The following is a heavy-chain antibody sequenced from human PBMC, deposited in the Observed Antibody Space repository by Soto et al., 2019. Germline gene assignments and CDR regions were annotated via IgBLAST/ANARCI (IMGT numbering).Heavy chain of an antibody. CDR2: IYDSGNT. Sequence: PSETLSLTCTASGGSVRSGSYYWSWIRQPPGKGLEWIGYIYDSGNTNYNPSLKSRVTISVDTSKNQFSLKLSSVTAAHTAVYPCPRSQHPYGGNPPGSWGQGTLVTVSS. D-gene: IGHD4-17*01. V-gene: IGHV4-61*01. CDR3: PRSQHPYGGNPPGS. CDR1: GGSVRSGSYY. J-gene: IGHJ5*02.